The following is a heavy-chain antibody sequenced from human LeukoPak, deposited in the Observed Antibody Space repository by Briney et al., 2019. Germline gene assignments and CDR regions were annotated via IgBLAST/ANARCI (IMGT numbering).Heavy chain of an antibody. J-gene: IGHJ4*02. D-gene: IGHD4-17*01. V-gene: IGHV4-38-2*02. Sequence: SETLSLTCTVSGYSISSGYYWGWIRQPPGKGLEWIGSIYHSGSTYYNPSLKSRVTISVDTSKNQFSLKLSSVTAVDTAVYYCARDRTRVFDYWGQGTLVTVSS. CDR3: ARDRTRVFDY. CDR1: GYSISSGYY. CDR2: IYHSGST.